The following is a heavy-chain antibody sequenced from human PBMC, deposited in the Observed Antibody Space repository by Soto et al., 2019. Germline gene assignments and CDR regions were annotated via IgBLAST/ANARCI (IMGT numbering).Heavy chain of an antibody. J-gene: IGHJ5*01. CDR2: IYYSGTT. D-gene: IGHD3-22*01. V-gene: IGHV4-31*03. Sequence: PSEXLSLTCTVSGGSISSGGPYWNWIRQHPGRGLEWVGYIYYSGTTYYNPSLKSRVSISVDTSKNQFSLKLSSVTAADTAVYYCARSSPNYYDSSGSPFDPWGQGTLVTVSS. CDR3: ARSSPNYYDSSGSPFDP. CDR1: GGSISSGGPY.